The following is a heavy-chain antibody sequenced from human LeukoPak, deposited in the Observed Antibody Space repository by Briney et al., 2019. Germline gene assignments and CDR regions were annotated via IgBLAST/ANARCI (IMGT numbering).Heavy chain of an antibody. CDR1: GFTFSSYA. J-gene: IGHJ5*02. CDR2: ITYDGSNK. CDR3: AKFGRHNGFDP. V-gene: IGHV3-30*04. D-gene: IGHD3-16*01. Sequence: GRSLRLSCAASGFTFSSYAMHWVRQAPGKGLEWVAVITYDGSNKYYADSVKGRFTISRDNSKNTLYLQMNSLRAEDTAVYYCAKFGRHNGFDPWGQGTLVTVSS.